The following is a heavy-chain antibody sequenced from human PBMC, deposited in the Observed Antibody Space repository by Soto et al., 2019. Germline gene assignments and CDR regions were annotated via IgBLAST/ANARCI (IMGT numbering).Heavy chain of an antibody. V-gene: IGHV3-11*01. CDR3: ARARAYGYYLDY. Sequence: QVQLVESGGGLVKPGGSLRLSCAASGFTFSDYYMSWMRQAPGKGLEWVSYISSSGTTIYYADSVKGRFTISRDNAENSLYLQMNSLRAEDTAVYYCARARAYGYYLDYWGQGTLVTVSS. D-gene: IGHD3-10*01. CDR2: ISSSGTTI. CDR1: GFTFSDYY. J-gene: IGHJ4*02.